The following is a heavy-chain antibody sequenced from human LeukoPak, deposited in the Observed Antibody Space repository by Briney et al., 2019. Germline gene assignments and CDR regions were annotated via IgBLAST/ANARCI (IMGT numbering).Heavy chain of an antibody. D-gene: IGHD6-6*01. CDR2: INHSGST. V-gene: IGHV4-34*01. CDR3: ARLSRSTLAFDI. J-gene: IGHJ3*02. Sequence: PSETLSLTCAVYGGSFSGYYWSWIRQPPGKGLEWIGEINHSGSTNYNPSLKSRVTISVDTSKNQFSLKLSSVTAAYTAVYYCARLSRSTLAFDIWGQGTMVTVSS. CDR1: GGSFSGYY.